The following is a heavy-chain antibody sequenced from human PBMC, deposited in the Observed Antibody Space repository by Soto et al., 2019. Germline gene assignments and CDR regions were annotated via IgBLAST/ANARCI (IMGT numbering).Heavy chain of an antibody. V-gene: IGHV1-46*01. CDR3: ARVGITIFGVVSPFDY. Sequence: GASVKVSFKASGYTFTSYYMHWVRQAPGQGLEWMGIINPSGGSTSYAQKFQGRVTMTRDTSTSTVYMELSSLRSEDTAVYYCARVGITIFGVVSPFDYWGQGTLVTVSS. CDR1: GYTFTSYY. J-gene: IGHJ4*02. CDR2: INPSGGST. D-gene: IGHD3-3*01.